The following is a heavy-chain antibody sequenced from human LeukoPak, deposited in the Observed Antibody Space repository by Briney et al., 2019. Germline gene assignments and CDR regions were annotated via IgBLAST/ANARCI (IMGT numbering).Heavy chain of an antibody. V-gene: IGHV3-23*01. CDR2: ISGSGVST. D-gene: IGHD3-10*01. CDR1: GFTFSSYA. J-gene: IGHJ4*02. CDR3: ARSRVWYGSGSYSDY. Sequence: GGSLRLSCAASGFTFSSYAVSWVRQAPGKGLEWVSAISGSGVSTYYVDSVKGRFTISRDNSKNTLYLQMNSLRAEDTAIYYCARSRVWYGSGSYSDYWGQGTLVTVSS.